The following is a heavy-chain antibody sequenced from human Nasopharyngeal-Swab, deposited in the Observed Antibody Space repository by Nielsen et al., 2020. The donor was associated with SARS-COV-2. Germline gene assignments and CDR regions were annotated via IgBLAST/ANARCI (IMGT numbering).Heavy chain of an antibody. Sequence: SETLSLTCTVSGDSVTTSDYYRGWIHQPPGEGLEWIGSLLSSGSSYSNPSLKSRVSISVDTSKNQFSLKLTSVTAADTAVYYCVRRSDLFDSRGYSLGQGTLVTVSS. CDR2: LLSSGSS. V-gene: IGHV4-39*01. D-gene: IGHD3-22*01. J-gene: IGHJ5*02. CDR1: GDSVTTSDYY. CDR3: VRRSDLFDSRGYS.